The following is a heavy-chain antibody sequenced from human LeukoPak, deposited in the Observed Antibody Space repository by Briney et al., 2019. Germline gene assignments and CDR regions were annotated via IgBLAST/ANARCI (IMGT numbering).Heavy chain of an antibody. CDR3: AAGGSYLFDP. CDR1: GFTFSGYD. J-gene: IGHJ5*02. D-gene: IGHD1-26*01. CDR2: ISYDGSNK. V-gene: IGHV3-30*03. Sequence: SGGSLRLSCAASGFTFSGYDMHWVRQAPGKGLEWVAVISYDGSNKYYADSVKGRFTISRDNSKNTLYLQMNSLRAEDTAVYYCAAGGSYLFDPWGQGTLVTVSS.